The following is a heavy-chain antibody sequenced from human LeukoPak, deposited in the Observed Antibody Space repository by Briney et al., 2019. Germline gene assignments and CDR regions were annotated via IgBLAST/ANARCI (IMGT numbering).Heavy chain of an antibody. J-gene: IGHJ4*02. CDR1: GGSISSNSYY. CDR2: IYYSGST. D-gene: IGHD5-12*01. CDR3: ASGYNGLDF. Sequence: SETLSLTCTVSGGSISSNSYYWGWIRQPPGKGLEWIVSIYYSGSTYYNPSLKSRVTISVDTSKYQFSLKLSSVTAADTAVYYCASGYNGLDFWGQGTLVTVSS. V-gene: IGHV4-39*01.